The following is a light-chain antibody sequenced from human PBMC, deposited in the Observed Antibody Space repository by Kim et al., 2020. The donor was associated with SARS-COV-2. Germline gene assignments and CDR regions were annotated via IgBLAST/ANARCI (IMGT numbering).Light chain of an antibody. CDR2: KTS. V-gene: IGKV1-5*03. J-gene: IGKJ1*01. CDR3: QQYNSYPLT. CDR1: QSISTW. Sequence: DIQMTQSPSTLSASVGDRVTITCRASQSISTWLAWYQQKPGKAPKLLIYKTSSLQSGVPSRFSGSGSGTEFTLTVSSLQPDDLATYYCQQYNSYPLTFGQGTKVDIK.